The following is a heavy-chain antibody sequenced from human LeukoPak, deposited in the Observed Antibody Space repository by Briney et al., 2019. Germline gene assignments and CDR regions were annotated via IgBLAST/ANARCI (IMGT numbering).Heavy chain of an antibody. CDR3: AKSRGYMYGIDY. CDR1: GYTLIGYY. D-gene: IGHD5-18*01. V-gene: IGHV1-2*02. CDR2: INANSCGT. J-gene: IGHJ4*02. Sequence: ASVKVSCKACGYTLIGYYIYWVRQAPGPGLEWMGWINANSCGTNSAEKFQDRVTMTRDTSISTAYMELSRLTSDDTAVYYCAKSRGYMYGIDYWGQGTLVTVSS.